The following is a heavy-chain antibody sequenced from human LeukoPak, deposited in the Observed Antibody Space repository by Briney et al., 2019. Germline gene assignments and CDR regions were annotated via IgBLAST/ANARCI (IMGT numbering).Heavy chain of an antibody. V-gene: IGHV3-23*01. CDR3: AKVITFGGVIEPSDY. D-gene: IGHD3-16*02. CDR1: GFTFGSYA. J-gene: IGHJ4*02. Sequence: PGGSLRLSCAASGFTFGSYAMSWVRQAPGKGLEWVSAISGSGGSTYYADSVKGRFTISRDNSKNTLYLQMNSLRAEDTAVYYCAKVITFGGVIEPSDYWGQGTLVTVSS. CDR2: ISGSGGST.